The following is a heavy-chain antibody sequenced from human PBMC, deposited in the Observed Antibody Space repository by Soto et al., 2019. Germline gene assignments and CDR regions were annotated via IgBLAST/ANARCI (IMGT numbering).Heavy chain of an antibody. CDR3: ARRPHVDTAMAGFDY. CDR2: IYYSGST. V-gene: IGHV4-39*01. J-gene: IGHJ4*02. CDR1: GDSISSSSYD. D-gene: IGHD5-18*01. Sequence: QLQLQESGPGLVKPSETLSLTCTVSGDSISSSSYDWGWIRQRPGKGLEWIGSIYYSGSTYYNPSLKSRVTISVDTSKNQFSLKLSSVTAADTAVYYCARRPHVDTAMAGFDYWGQGTLVTVSS.